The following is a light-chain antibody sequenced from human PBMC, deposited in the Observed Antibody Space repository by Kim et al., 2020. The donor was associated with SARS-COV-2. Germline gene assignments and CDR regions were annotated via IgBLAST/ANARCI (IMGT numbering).Light chain of an antibody. V-gene: IGLV3-19*01. CDR1: SLRSYY. CDR3: NSRDSSGNHLWV. CDR2: GKN. J-gene: IGLJ3*02. Sequence: SSELTQDPAVSVALGQTVRITCQGDSLRSYYASWYQQKPGQAPVLVIYGKNNRPSGIPDRFSGSSSGNTASLTITRAQAEDEADYYCNSRDSSGNHLWVFGGGTQLTVL.